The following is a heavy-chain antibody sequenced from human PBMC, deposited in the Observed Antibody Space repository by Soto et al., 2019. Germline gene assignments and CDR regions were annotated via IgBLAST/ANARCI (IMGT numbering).Heavy chain of an antibody. J-gene: IGHJ4*02. CDR1: GGTFSSYA. D-gene: IGHD3-22*01. Sequence: QVQLVQSGAEVKKPGSSVKVSCKASGGTFSSYAISWVRQAPGQGLEWMGGIIPIFGTANYAQKFQGRVTITADESTHTAYMELSSVRSEDTAVYYCARAYYYDSSGYYIFGYWGQGTLVTVSS. V-gene: IGHV1-69*12. CDR3: ARAYYYDSSGYYIFGY. CDR2: IIPIFGTA.